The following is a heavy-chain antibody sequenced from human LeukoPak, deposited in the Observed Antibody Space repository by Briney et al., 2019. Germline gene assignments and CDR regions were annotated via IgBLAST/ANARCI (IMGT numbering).Heavy chain of an antibody. Sequence: SETLSLTCTVSGASITSYYWSWIRHPPGKGLEWLGYIYYSGSTNYNPSLKSRVTIPVDTSKNQFSLKLSSVTAADTAVYYCARGGGDFWSGYYTDYYMDVWGKGTTVTVSS. D-gene: IGHD3-3*01. CDR1: GASITSYY. CDR3: ARGGGDFWSGYYTDYYMDV. J-gene: IGHJ6*03. CDR2: IYYSGST. V-gene: IGHV4-59*01.